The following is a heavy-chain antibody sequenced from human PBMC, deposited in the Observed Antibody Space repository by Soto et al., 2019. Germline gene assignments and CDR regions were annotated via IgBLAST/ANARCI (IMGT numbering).Heavy chain of an antibody. J-gene: IGHJ5*02. D-gene: IGHD2-2*02. CDR3: AHRPVITAAIFAFDP. Sequence: SGPTLVNATQTLTLTCTFSGFSLSTSGLGVGWIRQPPGKALEWLALIYWDDDKRYSPSLKSRLTITKDTSKNQVVLTMTNMDHVDTATYYCAHRPVITAAIFAFDPWGPGTMMPV. CDR1: GFSLSTSGLG. CDR2: IYWDDDK. V-gene: IGHV2-5*02.